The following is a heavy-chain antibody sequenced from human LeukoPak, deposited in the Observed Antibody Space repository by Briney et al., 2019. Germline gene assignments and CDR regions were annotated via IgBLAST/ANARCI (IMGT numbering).Heavy chain of an antibody. V-gene: IGHV3-23*01. Sequence: PGRSLRLSCAASGFTFSSYAMSWVRQAPGKGLEWVSAISGSGGSTYYADSVKGRFTISRDNSKNTLYLQMNSLRAEDTAVYYCAKVGGIAVAGMDYFDYWGQGTLVTVSS. D-gene: IGHD6-19*01. CDR3: AKVGGIAVAGMDYFDY. J-gene: IGHJ4*02. CDR1: GFTFSSYA. CDR2: ISGSGGST.